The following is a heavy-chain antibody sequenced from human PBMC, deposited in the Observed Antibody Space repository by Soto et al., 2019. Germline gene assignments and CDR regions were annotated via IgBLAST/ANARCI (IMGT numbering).Heavy chain of an antibody. CDR3: ASLRSDSYYYDSSGS. D-gene: IGHD3-22*01. CDR2: IIPIFGTA. Sequence: SVKVSCKASGGTFSSYAISWVRQAPGQGLEWMGGIIPIFGTANYAQKFQGRVTITADESTSTAYMELSSLRSEDTAVYYCASLRSDSYYYDSSGSWGQGTLVTVSS. V-gene: IGHV1-69*13. J-gene: IGHJ5*02. CDR1: GGTFSSYA.